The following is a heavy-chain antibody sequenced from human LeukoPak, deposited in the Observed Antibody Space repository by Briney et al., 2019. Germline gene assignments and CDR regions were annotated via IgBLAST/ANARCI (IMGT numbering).Heavy chain of an antibody. CDR3: ARGRDLNWFDP. CDR2: IYYSGST. V-gene: IGHV4-59*01. J-gene: IGHJ5*02. Sequence: SETLSLTCTVSGGSISSYYWSWVRQPPGKGLEWIGYIYYSGSTNYNPSLKSRVTISVDTSKNQFSLKLSSVTAADTAVYYCARGRDLNWFDPWGQGTLVTVSS. CDR1: GGSISSYY.